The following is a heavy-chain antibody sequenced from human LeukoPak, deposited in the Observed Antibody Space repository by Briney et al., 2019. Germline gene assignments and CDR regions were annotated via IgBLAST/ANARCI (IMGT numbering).Heavy chain of an antibody. Sequence: GASVKVSCKASGYTFTSYDINWVRQATGQGLEWMGWMNPNRGNTGYAQKFQGRVTMTRNTSISTAYMELSSLRSEDTAVYYCARDFKSRYDYLFDYWGQGTLVTVSS. D-gene: IGHD5-12*01. V-gene: IGHV1-8*01. CDR1: GYTFTSYD. CDR2: MNPNRGNT. CDR3: ARDFKSRYDYLFDY. J-gene: IGHJ4*02.